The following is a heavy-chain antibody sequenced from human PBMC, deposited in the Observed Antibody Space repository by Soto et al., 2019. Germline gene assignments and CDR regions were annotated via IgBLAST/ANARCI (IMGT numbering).Heavy chain of an antibody. Sequence: GGSLRLSCAASGFTFSSCAMGWVRQAPGKGLEWVSDIIDSGSSTYYADSVKGRFTISRDNSKSTLYLQMNSLRAEDTAVYFCAKDTSSGYPFYNGMEVWGQGTMVTVSS. J-gene: IGHJ6*02. CDR2: IIDSGSST. D-gene: IGHD3-22*01. CDR3: AKDTSSGYPFYNGMEV. CDR1: GFTFSSCA. V-gene: IGHV3-23*01.